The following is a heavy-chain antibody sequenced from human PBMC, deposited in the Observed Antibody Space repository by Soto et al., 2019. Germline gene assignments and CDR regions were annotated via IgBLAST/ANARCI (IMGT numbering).Heavy chain of an antibody. CDR2: ISSSGSTI. CDR3: ARGYCSGGSCYGSPFDP. CDR1: GFTFSSYE. D-gene: IGHD2-15*01. Sequence: RLSCAASGFTFSSYEMNWVRQAPGKGLEWVSYISSSGSTIYYADSVKGRFTISRDNAKNSLYLQMNSLRAEDTAVYYCARGYCSGGSCYGSPFDPWGQGTLVTVSS. V-gene: IGHV3-48*03. J-gene: IGHJ5*02.